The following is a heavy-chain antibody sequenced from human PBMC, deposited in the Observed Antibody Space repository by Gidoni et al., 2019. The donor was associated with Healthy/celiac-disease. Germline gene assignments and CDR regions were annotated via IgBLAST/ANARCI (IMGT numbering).Heavy chain of an antibody. V-gene: IGHV4-34*01. D-gene: IGHD3-3*01. CDR2: INHSGST. CDR3: ARGPPTYYDFWSGYYTGGRSYFDY. CDR1: GGSFSGYY. Sequence: QVQLQQWGAGLLKPSETLSLTCAVYGGSFSGYYWSWIRQPPGKGLEWIGEINHSGSTNYNPSLKSRVTISVDTSKNQFSLKLSSVTAADTAVYYCARGPPTYYDFWSGYYTGGRSYFDYWGQGTLVTVSS. J-gene: IGHJ4*02.